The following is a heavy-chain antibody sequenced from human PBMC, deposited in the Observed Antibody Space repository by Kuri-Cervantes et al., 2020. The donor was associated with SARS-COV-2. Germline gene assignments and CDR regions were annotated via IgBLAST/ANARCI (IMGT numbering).Heavy chain of an antibody. CDR3: ARDVKQDYGGLYY. J-gene: IGHJ4*02. CDR2: IYYSGST. CDR1: GGSISSHY. D-gene: IGHD4-17*01. Sequence: GSLRLSCTVSGGSISSHYWSWIRQPPGNGLEWIGYIYYSGSTNYNPSLKSRVTISVDTSKNQFSLKLSSVTAADTAVYYCARDVKQDYGGLYYWGQGTLVTVSS. V-gene: IGHV4-59*11.